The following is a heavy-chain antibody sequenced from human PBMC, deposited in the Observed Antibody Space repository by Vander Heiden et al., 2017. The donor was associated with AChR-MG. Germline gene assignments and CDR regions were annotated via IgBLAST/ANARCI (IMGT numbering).Heavy chain of an antibody. CDR3: ARQDYYGSGSYFYYYYGMDV. V-gene: IGHV4-39*01. D-gene: IGHD3-10*01. Sequence: QLQLQESGPGLVKPSETLSLTCTVAGGSISSSSYYWGWISQPAGKGLEWIGSIYYSGRTYYNPSLKRRVTISVDTSKNQFSLKLSSVTAADTAVYYCARQDYYGSGSYFYYYYGMDVWGQGTTVTVSS. CDR1: GGSISSSSYY. CDR2: IYYSGRT. J-gene: IGHJ6*02.